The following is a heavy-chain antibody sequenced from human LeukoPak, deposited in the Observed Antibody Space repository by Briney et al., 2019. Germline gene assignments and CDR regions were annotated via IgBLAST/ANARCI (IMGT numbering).Heavy chain of an antibody. CDR1: GYTFTSYG. Sequence: ASVKVSCKASGYTFTSYGISWVRQAPGQGLEWMGWISAHNGNTNYAQKLQGRVTMTTDTSTSTAYMELRSLRSDDTAVYYCARDHHYDYVWGSYRTFDYWGQGTLVTVSS. CDR3: ARDHHYDYVWGSYRTFDY. J-gene: IGHJ4*02. CDR2: ISAHNGNT. V-gene: IGHV1-18*01. D-gene: IGHD3-16*02.